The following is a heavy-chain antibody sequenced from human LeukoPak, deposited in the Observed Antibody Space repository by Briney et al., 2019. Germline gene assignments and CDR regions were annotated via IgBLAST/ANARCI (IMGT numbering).Heavy chain of an antibody. CDR2: TYYRSKWYH. J-gene: IGHJ5*02. D-gene: IGHD4-23*01. CDR3: ARSGGNSKWFDP. Sequence: PSQTLSLTCAISGDTVSSNSAAWNWIRQSPSRGFEWLGRTYYRSKWYHDFAVSVESRITINPDTSKNQFSLKLSSVTAADTAVYYCARSGGNSKWFDPWGQGTLVTVSS. CDR1: GDTVSSNSAA. V-gene: IGHV6-1*01.